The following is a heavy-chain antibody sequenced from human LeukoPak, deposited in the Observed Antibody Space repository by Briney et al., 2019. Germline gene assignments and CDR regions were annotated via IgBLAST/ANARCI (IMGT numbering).Heavy chain of an antibody. V-gene: IGHV1-8*01. D-gene: IGHD4-17*01. J-gene: IGHJ4*02. CDR3: ARPSHDYGDYVAAGPYFDY. CDR1: GYTFTNYE. Sequence: ASVKVSCKASGYTFTNYEINWVRQATGQGLEWMGWMNPNSGDTAYAQKFQGRITMTRSTSISTAYMELSSLRSEDTAVYYCARPSHDYGDYVAAGPYFDYWGQGTLVTVSS. CDR2: MNPNSGDT.